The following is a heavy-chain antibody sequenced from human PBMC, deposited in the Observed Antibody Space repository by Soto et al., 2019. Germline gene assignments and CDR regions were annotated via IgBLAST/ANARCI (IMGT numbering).Heavy chain of an antibody. D-gene: IGHD3-9*01. CDR3: ARENVLRYFDWLSQDPYYFDY. J-gene: IGHJ4*02. V-gene: IGHV4-39*02. CDR2: IYYSGST. CDR1: GGSISSSSYY. Sequence: SETLSLTCTVSGGSISSSSYYWGWIRQPPGKGLEWIGSIYYSGSTYYNPSLKSRVTISVDTSKNQFSLKLSSVTAADTAVYYCARENVLRYFDWLSQDPYYFDYWGQGTLVTVSS.